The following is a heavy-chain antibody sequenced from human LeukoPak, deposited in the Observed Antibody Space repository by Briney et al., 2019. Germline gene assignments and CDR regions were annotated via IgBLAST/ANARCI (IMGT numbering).Heavy chain of an antibody. Sequence: SETLSLTCTVSGGSISSYYWSWIRQPAGKGLEWIGRIYTSGSTNYNPSLKSRVTISVDTSKNQFSLKLSYVTAADTAVYYCARARDSSGNDAFDIWGQGTMVTVSS. CDR2: IYTSGST. CDR1: GGSISSYY. D-gene: IGHD6-19*01. CDR3: ARARDSSGNDAFDI. J-gene: IGHJ3*02. V-gene: IGHV4-4*07.